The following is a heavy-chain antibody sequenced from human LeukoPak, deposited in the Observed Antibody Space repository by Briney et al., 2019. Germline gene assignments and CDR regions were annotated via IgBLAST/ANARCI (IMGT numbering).Heavy chain of an antibody. J-gene: IGHJ4*02. CDR3: ARASYSSYSGYELSYFDY. CDR2: ISYDGSNN. V-gene: IGHV3-30*03. CDR1: GFTFSSYG. D-gene: IGHD5-12*01. Sequence: GGSLRLSCAASGFTFSSYGMHWVRQAPGKGLEWVAVISYDGSNNYYADSVKGRFTISRDNFKNTLYLQMNSLRAEDTAVYYRARASYSSYSGYELSYFDYWGQGTLVTVSS.